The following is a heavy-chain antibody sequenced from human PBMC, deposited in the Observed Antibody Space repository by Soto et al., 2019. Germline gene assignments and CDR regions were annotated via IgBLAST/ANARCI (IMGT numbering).Heavy chain of an antibody. Sequence: SETLSLTCAVYGGSFSGYYWSWIRQPPGKGLEWIGEINHSGSTNYNPSLKSRVTISVDTSKNQFSPKLSSVTAADTAVYYCARLYYYGSGSYYNPYYYYYGMDVWGQGTTVTVSS. D-gene: IGHD3-10*01. J-gene: IGHJ6*02. V-gene: IGHV4-34*01. CDR3: ARLYYYGSGSYYNPYYYYYGMDV. CDR1: GGSFSGYY. CDR2: INHSGST.